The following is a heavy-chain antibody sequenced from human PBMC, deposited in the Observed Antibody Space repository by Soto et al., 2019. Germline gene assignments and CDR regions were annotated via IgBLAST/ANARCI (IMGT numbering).Heavy chain of an antibody. D-gene: IGHD3-10*01. CDR2: ISWNSGSI. Sequence: EVQLVESGGGLVQPGRSLRLSCAASGFTFDDYAMHWVRQAPGKGLEWVSGISWNSGSIGYADSVKGRFTISRDNAKNSLYLQMNSLRAEDTALYYCAKDSLNYYGSGSYPYWGQGTLVTVSS. CDR3: AKDSLNYYGSGSYPY. CDR1: GFTFDDYA. V-gene: IGHV3-9*01. J-gene: IGHJ4*02.